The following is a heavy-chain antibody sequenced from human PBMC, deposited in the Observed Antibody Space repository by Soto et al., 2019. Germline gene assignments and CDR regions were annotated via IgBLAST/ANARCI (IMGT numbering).Heavy chain of an antibody. D-gene: IGHD6-19*01. V-gene: IGHV5-51*01. Sequence: EFLKISFKGSGYSFTTYWIGWVRQLPGQGLEWMGVMFPGDSDTRYSPSFQGQVTMSADPSTNTAYLEWSSLKAADSAMYYCARVPDSSLGTMDVWGQGTTVTVS. CDR1: GYSFTTYW. J-gene: IGHJ6*02. CDR2: MFPGDSDT. CDR3: ARVPDSSLGTMDV.